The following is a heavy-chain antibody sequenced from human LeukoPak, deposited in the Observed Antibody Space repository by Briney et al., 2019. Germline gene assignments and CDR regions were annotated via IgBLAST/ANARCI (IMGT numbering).Heavy chain of an antibody. CDR3: ARGWGSAY. Sequence: GASVKVSCKASGYTFTGYYMHWVRQAPGQGLEWMGWMNPNSGNTGYAQKFQGRVTITRNTSISTAYMELSSLRSEDTAVYYCARGWGSAYWGQGTLVTVSS. D-gene: IGHD3-16*01. CDR2: MNPNSGNT. V-gene: IGHV1-8*03. CDR1: GYTFTGYY. J-gene: IGHJ4*02.